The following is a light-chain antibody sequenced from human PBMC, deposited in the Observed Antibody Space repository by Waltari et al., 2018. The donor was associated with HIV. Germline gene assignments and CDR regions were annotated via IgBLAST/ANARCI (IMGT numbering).Light chain of an antibody. Sequence: DIHMTQSPSSLSASVGDRVPISCRASQSISTYLNWYQQKPGRAPKLLIYNGNILQGGVPSRFSGSGSGTDFTLSISSLQPEDFGTYYCQQSYSTLWTFGPGTKV. J-gene: IGKJ1*01. CDR3: QQSYSTLWT. CDR2: NGN. CDR1: QSISTY. V-gene: IGKV1-39*01.